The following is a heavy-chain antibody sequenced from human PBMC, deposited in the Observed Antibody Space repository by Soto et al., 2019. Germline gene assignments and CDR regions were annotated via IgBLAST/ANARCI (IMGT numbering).Heavy chain of an antibody. CDR1: GFTFSSYA. Sequence: VGSLRLSCAASGFTFSSYAMSWVRQAPGKGLEWVSAISGSGGSTYYADSVKGRFTISRDNSKNTLYLQMNSLRAEDTAVYYCANWEIVATIFGYWGQGTLVTVSS. CDR3: ANWEIVATIFGY. CDR2: ISGSGGST. D-gene: IGHD5-12*01. J-gene: IGHJ4*02. V-gene: IGHV3-23*01.